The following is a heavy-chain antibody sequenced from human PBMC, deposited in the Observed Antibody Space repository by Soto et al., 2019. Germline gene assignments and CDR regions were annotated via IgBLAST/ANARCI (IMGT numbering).Heavy chain of an antibody. J-gene: IGHJ4*02. V-gene: IGHV1-69*06. CDR2: IIPIFGTA. CDR3: ARDRRRWLQFVWDPYFDY. D-gene: IGHD5-12*01. CDR1: GGTFSSSA. Sequence: SVKVSCKASGGTFSSSAISWVRQAPGQGLEWMGGIIPIFGTANYAQKFQGRVTITADKSTSTAYMELSSLRSEDTAVYYCARDRRRWLQFVWDPYFDYWGQGTLVTVSS.